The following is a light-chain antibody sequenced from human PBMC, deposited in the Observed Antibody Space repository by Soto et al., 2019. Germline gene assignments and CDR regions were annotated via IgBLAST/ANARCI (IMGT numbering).Light chain of an antibody. Sequence: QSALTQPASVSGSPGQSITISCTGTSSDVGGYNYVSWFQQHPGKAPKLMIYEVSNRPSGVSNRSSGSRSGNTASLTISGLQSEDEAEYYCNSYTNNNTFVFGTGTKVTVL. CDR3: NSYTNNNTFV. V-gene: IGLV2-14*01. J-gene: IGLJ1*01. CDR1: SSDVGGYNY. CDR2: EVS.